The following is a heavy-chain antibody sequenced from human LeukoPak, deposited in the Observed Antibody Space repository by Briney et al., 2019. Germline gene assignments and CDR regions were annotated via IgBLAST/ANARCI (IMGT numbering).Heavy chain of an antibody. V-gene: IGHV4-34*01. D-gene: IGHD5-12*01. CDR2: INHSGST. Sequence: PSETLSLTCAVYGGSFSGFYWSWIRQPPGNGLEWIGEINHSGSTNYNPSLKSRVTISVDTSKNQFSLKLSSVTAADTAVYYCARGRRYSGYGVWGKGTTVTVSS. CDR1: GGSFSGFY. J-gene: IGHJ6*04. CDR3: ARGRRYSGYGV.